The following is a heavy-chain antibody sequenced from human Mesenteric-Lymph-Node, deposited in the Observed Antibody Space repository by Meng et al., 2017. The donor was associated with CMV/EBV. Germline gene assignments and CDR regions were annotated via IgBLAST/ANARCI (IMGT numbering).Heavy chain of an antibody. V-gene: IGHV1-46*01. Sequence: ASVKVSCKASGYMFTNFYMHWVRQAPGQGPEWMGMINPSGGSTRYAQKFQGRVTVTRDTSTSTVYMELSSLKFEDSAMYYCARGGFNYHYGMDVWGQGTTVTVSS. CDR3: ARGGFNYHYGMDV. J-gene: IGHJ6*02. CDR1: GYMFTNFY. D-gene: IGHD1-1*01. CDR2: INPSGGST.